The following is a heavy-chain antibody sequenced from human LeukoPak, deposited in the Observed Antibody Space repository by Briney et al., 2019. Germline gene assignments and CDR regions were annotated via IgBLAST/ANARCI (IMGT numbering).Heavy chain of an antibody. D-gene: IGHD3-16*01. CDR3: ASAYTYVRLGDH. J-gene: IGHJ4*02. CDR1: GLSFSNYW. Sequence: GGCLRLSCEVSGLSFSNYWMRWVRQAPGKGLVWVARTNLHGTTVDSADSVKGRFTISRDNAKNILFLRMNSLRAEDTAVYYCASAYTYVRLGDHWGQGTLVTVSS. V-gene: IGHV3-74*01. CDR2: TNLHGTTV.